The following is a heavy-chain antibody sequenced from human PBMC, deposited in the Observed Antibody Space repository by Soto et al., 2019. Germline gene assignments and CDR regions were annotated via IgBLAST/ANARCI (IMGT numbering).Heavy chain of an antibody. CDR2: ISSSSSYI. Sequence: EVQLVESGGGLVKPGGSLRLSCAASGFTFSSYSMNWVRQAPGKGLEWVSSISSSSSYIYYADSVKGRFTISRDNAKNSLYLQMNGLRAEDTAVYYCARHGGQGYCSGGSCYLWGQGTLVTVSS. D-gene: IGHD2-15*01. V-gene: IGHV3-21*01. J-gene: IGHJ4*02. CDR3: ARHGGQGYCSGGSCYL. CDR1: GFTFSSYS.